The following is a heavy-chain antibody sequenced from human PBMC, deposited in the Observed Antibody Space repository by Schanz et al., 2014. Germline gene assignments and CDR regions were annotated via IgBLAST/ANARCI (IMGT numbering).Heavy chain of an antibody. Sequence: EVHLLESGGGLVQPGGSLRLSCAASGFSFGTYAMSWVRQAPGKGLLWVSSISGTGGDDTYYADSVKGRFTISSDNSKSTLYLQMSSLRAEDTAVYYCAKSQGSSFDSWGQGTLVTVSS. J-gene: IGHJ4*02. D-gene: IGHD6-13*01. CDR2: ISGTGGDDT. CDR3: AKSQGSSFDS. V-gene: IGHV3-23*01. CDR1: GFSFGTYA.